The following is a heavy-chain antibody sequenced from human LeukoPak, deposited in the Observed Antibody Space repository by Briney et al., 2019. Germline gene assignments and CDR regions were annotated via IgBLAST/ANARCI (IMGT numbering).Heavy chain of an antibody. V-gene: IGHV3-48*02. J-gene: IGHJ4*02. CDR3: ARDHNWGFDY. CDR1: GFIFSSYS. D-gene: IGHD7-27*01. Sequence: PGGSLRLSCAASGFIFSSYSMNWVRQAPGKGLEWVSYISLTNNIYYSGSVRGRFTVSRDNAQNSLYLQMNSLRDEDTAVYYCARDHNWGFDYWGRGTLVAVSS. CDR2: ISLTNNI.